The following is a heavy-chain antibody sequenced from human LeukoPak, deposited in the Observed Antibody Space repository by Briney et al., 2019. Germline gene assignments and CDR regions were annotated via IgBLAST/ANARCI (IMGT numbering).Heavy chain of an antibody. CDR3: AKNTSSSPWFDP. D-gene: IGHD6-6*01. J-gene: IGHJ5*02. CDR1: GGSVSSPDSY. Sequence: PSETLSLTCTVSGGSVSSPDSYWSWIRQPPGKGLEWIGNVYYIGTTSYNSSLKSRVRISVDTSKNQFSLEVTSVTAADTAVYYCAKNTSSSPWFDPWGQGTLVTVSS. CDR2: VYYIGTT. V-gene: IGHV4-61*08.